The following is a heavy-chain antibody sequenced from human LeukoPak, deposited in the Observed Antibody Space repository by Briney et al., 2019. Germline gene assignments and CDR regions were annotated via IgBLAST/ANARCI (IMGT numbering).Heavy chain of an antibody. V-gene: IGHV4-61*02. CDR2: IYTSGST. CDR3: ARLTGYDWESSFDY. CDR1: GGSISSGSYY. D-gene: IGHD5-12*01. Sequence: SETLSLTCTVSGGSISSGSYYWSWIRQPAGKGLEWIGRIYTSGSTNYNPSLKSRVTISVDTSKNQFSLKLSPVTAADTAVYYCARLTGYDWESSFDYWGQGTLVTVSS. J-gene: IGHJ4*02.